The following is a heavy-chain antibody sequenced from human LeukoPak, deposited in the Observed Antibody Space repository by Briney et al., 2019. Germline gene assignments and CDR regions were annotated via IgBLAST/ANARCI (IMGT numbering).Heavy chain of an antibody. CDR3: AKDFGYSYGYFDY. Sequence: GRSLRLSCAASGFTFSSHAMHWVRQAPGKGLEWVAVISYDGSNKYYADSVKGRFTISRDNSKNTLYLQMNSLRAEDTALYYCAKDFGYSYGYFDYWGQGTLVTVSS. J-gene: IGHJ4*02. CDR1: GFTFSSHA. CDR2: ISYDGSNK. D-gene: IGHD5-18*01. V-gene: IGHV3-30-3*01.